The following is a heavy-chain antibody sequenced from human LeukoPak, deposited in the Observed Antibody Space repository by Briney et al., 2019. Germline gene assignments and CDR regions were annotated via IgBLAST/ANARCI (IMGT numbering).Heavy chain of an antibody. CDR2: INPNSGGT. CDR3: ARDPNYDDFTTSYNGIYYFDY. V-gene: IGHV1-2*02. J-gene: IGHJ4*02. Sequence: GASVKVSCKASGYTFIFYYIHWVRQAPGQGLEWMGWINPNSGGTNYAQKFQGRVTMTRDTSISTAYMELNRLRSDDTAVYYCARDPNYDDFTTSYNGIYYFDYWGQGTLVTVSS. CDR1: GYTFIFYY. D-gene: IGHD3-9*01.